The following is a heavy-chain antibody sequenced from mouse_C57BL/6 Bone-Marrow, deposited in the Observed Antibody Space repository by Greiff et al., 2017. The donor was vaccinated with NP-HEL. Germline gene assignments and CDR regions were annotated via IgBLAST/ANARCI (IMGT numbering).Heavy chain of an antibody. Sequence: VQLQQSGTVLARPGASVKMSCKTSGYTFTSYWMHWVKQRPGQGLEWIGAIYPGNSDHSYNQQFKGKAKLTAVTSASTAYMELSSLINEDSAVYYCTRERVITTVVVPYFDVWGTGTTVTVSS. J-gene: IGHJ1*03. CDR1: GYTFTSYW. V-gene: IGHV1-5*01. CDR3: TRERVITTVVVPYFDV. D-gene: IGHD1-1*01. CDR2: IYPGNSDH.